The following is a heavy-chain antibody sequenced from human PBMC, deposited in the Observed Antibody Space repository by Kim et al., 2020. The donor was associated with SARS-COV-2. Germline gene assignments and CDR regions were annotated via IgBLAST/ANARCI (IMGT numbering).Heavy chain of an antibody. V-gene: IGHV1-69*13. CDR3: ASGDPAIVVVDYYYGMDV. J-gene: IGHJ6*02. Sequence: SVKVSCKASGGTFSSYAISWVRQAPGQGLEWMGGIIPIFGTANYAQKFQGRVTITADESTSTAYMELSSLRSEDTAVYYCASGDPAIVVVDYYYGMDVWGQGTTVTVSS. CDR1: GGTFSSYA. CDR2: IIPIFGTA. D-gene: IGHD2-15*01.